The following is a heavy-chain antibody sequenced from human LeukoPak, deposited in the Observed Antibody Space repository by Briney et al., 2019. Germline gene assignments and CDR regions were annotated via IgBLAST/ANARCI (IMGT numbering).Heavy chain of an antibody. CDR2: ISVYTGYT. J-gene: IGHJ4*02. D-gene: IGHD3-9*01. V-gene: IGHV1-18*04. CDR3: ARDGGYFDWPRPRPGKYYFDY. Sequence: ASVKVSCKASGYTFTGYYIHWVRQAPGQGLEWMGWISVYTGYTNYAQNFQGRVTMTTDTSTNTAYMELRSLTSDDTAVYFCARDGGYFDWPRPRPGKYYFDYWGQGTLVTVTS. CDR1: GYTFTGYY.